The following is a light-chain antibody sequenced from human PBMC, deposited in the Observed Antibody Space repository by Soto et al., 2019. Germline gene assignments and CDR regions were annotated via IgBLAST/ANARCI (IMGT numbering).Light chain of an antibody. J-gene: IGKJ1*01. Sequence: IQLTQSPSTLSASVGDRVTITCRASQSISSCLAWYQQKPGKAPKLLLYKASSLESGVPSRFSGSGSGTELTLTISSLQHDDFANYYCQQYNSYPTWTFGQGTKVDIK. CDR1: QSISSC. CDR2: KAS. V-gene: IGKV1-5*03. CDR3: QQYNSYPTWT.